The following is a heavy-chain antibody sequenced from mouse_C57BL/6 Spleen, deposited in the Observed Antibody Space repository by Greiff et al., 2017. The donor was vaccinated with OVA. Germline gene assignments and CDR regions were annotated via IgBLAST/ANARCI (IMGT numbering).Heavy chain of an antibody. Sequence: DVMLVESGGDLVKPGGSLKLSCAASGFTFSSYGMSWVRQTPDKRLEWVATISSGGSYTYYPDSVKGRFTISRDNAKNTLYLQMSSLKSEDTAMYYCARRQLGRCWYFDVWVTGTTVTVSS. D-gene: IGHD4-1*02. CDR1: GFTFSSYG. V-gene: IGHV5-6*02. CDR2: ISSGGSYT. J-gene: IGHJ1*03. CDR3: ARRQLGRCWYFDV.